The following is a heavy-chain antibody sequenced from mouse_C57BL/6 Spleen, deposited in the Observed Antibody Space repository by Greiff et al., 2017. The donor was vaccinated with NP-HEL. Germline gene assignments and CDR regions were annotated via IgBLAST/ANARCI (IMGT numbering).Heavy chain of an antibody. V-gene: IGHV1-69*01. Sequence: QVQLQQPGAELVMPGASVKLSCKASGYTFTSYWMHWVKQRPGQGLEWIGEIDPSDSYTNYNQKFKGKSTLTVDKSSSTAYMQLSSLTSEDSAVYYCARGNYGSSYVGFAYWGQGTLVTVSA. D-gene: IGHD1-1*01. J-gene: IGHJ3*01. CDR3: ARGNYGSSYVGFAY. CDR2: IDPSDSYT. CDR1: GYTFTSYW.